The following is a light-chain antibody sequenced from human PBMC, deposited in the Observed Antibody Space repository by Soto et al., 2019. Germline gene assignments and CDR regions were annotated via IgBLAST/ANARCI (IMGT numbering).Light chain of an antibody. J-gene: IGLJ3*02. V-gene: IGLV1-40*01. CDR1: SSNIGAVYD. Sequence: QTVVTQPPSVSGAPGQRVTISCTGSSSNIGAVYDVHWYQQLPGTAPKVLIYGNSNRPSGVPDRFSGSKSGTSASLAITGLQAEDEADYYCQSYDGSLNGWVFGGGTKLTVL. CDR3: QSYDGSLNGWV. CDR2: GNS.